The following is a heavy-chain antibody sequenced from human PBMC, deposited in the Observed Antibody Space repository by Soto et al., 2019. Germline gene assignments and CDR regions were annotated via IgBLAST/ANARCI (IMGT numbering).Heavy chain of an antibody. CDR2: IRSKANNYAT. J-gene: IGHJ4*02. V-gene: IGHV3-73*01. D-gene: IGHD2-2*01. CDR1: GFTFSGSA. Sequence: GGSLRLSCAASGFTFSGSAMHWVRQASGKGLEWVGRIRSKANNYATAYTASVKGRFTISRDDSKNTAYLQMNSLKTEDTAVYFCLGCFTTSCAYWGQGTLVTVSS. CDR3: LGCFTTSCAY.